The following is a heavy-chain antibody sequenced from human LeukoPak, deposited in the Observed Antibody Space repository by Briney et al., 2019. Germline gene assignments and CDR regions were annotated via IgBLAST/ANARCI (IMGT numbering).Heavy chain of an antibody. CDR3: ARGSGGYHCDH. V-gene: IGHV4-59*01. J-gene: IGHJ5*02. Sequence: PSETLSLTCTVSGGSISSYYWSWIRQPPGKGLEWIGYFFYSGSTNYNPSLKSRVTISVDTSKNQFSLKLSSVTAADTAVYYCARGSGGYHCDHWGQGTLVTVSS. CDR2: FFYSGST. CDR1: GGSISSYY. D-gene: IGHD3-22*01.